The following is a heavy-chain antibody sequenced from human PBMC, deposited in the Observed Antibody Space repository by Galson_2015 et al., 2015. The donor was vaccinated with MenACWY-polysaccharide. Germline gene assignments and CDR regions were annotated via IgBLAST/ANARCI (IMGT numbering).Heavy chain of an antibody. J-gene: IGHJ4*02. Sequence: SLRLSCATSGFTFGDHSMSWFRQAPGKGLEWVGFIRNKASGGTIEYAASVKGRFTISRDDSNSIAYLQMNSLKSEDTAVYFCARGYNSPTYWGQGTLVTVSS. D-gene: IGHD6-19*01. V-gene: IGHV3-49*03. CDR3: ARGYNSPTY. CDR2: IRNKASGGTI. CDR1: GFTFGDHS.